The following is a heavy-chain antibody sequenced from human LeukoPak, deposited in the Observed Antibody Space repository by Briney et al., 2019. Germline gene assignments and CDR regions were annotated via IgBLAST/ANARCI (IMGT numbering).Heavy chain of an antibody. D-gene: IGHD3-10*01. Sequence: GGSLRLSCAASGFTISFYWMSWVRQAPGKGLEWVANINQVASEKNYVDSVKGRFTISRDNAKNSLYLQMNSVRAEDTAMYYCVRDGGYYGPDSSGQGALVSVSS. V-gene: IGHV3-7*04. CDR2: INQVASEK. CDR1: GFTISFYW. CDR3: VRDGGYYGPDS. J-gene: IGHJ4*02.